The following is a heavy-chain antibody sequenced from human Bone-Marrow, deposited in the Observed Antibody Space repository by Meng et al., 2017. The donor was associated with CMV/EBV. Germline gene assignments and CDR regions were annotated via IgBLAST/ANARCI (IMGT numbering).Heavy chain of an antibody. D-gene: IGHD3-10*01. CDR2: IYFTGST. CDR3: ARVGTGYYGSGSYLYYFDY. Sequence: SETLSLTCTVSGGSIRSSSYYWGCIRQPPGKGLEWIGSIYFTGSTYYNPSLKSRVTISVDTSKNRFSLKLSSVTAADTAMYYCARVGTGYYGSGSYLYYFDYWGQGTLVTVSS. J-gene: IGHJ4*02. CDR1: GGSIRSSSYY. V-gene: IGHV4-39*07.